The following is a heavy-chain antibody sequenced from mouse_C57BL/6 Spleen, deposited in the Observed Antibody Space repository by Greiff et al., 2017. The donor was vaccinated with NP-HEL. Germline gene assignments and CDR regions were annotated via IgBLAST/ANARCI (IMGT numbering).Heavy chain of an antibody. J-gene: IGHJ4*01. D-gene: IGHD2-4*01. CDR2: INPNNGGT. Sequence: VQLQQSGPELVKPGASVKIPCKASGYTFTDYNMDWVKQSHGKSLEWIGDINPNNGGTIYNQKFKGKATLTVDKSSSTAYMELRSLTSEDTAVYYCAREDIHDYDGPMDYWGQGTSVTVSS. V-gene: IGHV1-18*01. CDR3: AREDIHDYDGPMDY. CDR1: GYTFTDYN.